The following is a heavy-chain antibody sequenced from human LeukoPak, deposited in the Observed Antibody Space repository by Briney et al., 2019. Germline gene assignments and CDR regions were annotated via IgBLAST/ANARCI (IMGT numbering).Heavy chain of an antibody. CDR1: GYSINSGYY. Sequence: PSETLSLTCAVSGYSINSGYYWGWIRQPPGKGLEWIGSIYHSGSTYYNPSLKSRVTISIDTSKNQFSLKLSSVTAADTAVYYCARYIWGSYPTFEDYWGQGTLVTVSS. D-gene: IGHD3-16*02. CDR2: IYHSGST. J-gene: IGHJ4*02. CDR3: ARYIWGSYPTFEDY. V-gene: IGHV4-38-2*01.